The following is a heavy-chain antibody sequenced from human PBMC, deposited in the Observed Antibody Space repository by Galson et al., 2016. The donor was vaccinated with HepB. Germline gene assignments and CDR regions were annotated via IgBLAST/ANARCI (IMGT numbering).Heavy chain of an antibody. CDR1: GGTFSSYA. CDR3: AIPGYTSSWFDGPFDY. D-gene: IGHD6-13*01. CDR2: IIPIFGSP. J-gene: IGHJ4*02. V-gene: IGHV1-69*13. Sequence: SVKVSCKASGGTFSSYAISWVRQAPGQRLEWMGGIIPIFGSPNYAREFQGRVTITADESTSTAYMDLSSLRSEDTAVYYCAIPGYTSSWFDGPFDYWGQGTLATVSS.